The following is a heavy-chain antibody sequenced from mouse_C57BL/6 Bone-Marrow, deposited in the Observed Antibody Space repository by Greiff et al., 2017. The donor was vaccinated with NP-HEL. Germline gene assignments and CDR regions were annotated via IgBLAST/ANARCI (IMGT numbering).Heavy chain of an antibody. CDR1: GYTFTSYW. Sequence: QVHVKQSGAELAKPGASVKLSCKASGYTFTSYWMHWVKQRPGQGLEWIGYINPSSGYTKYNQKFKDKATLTADKSPSTAYMQLSSRTYEDSAVYYCARYRASTGTRAMDYWGQGTSVTVSS. J-gene: IGHJ4*01. CDR3: ARYRASTGTRAMDY. D-gene: IGHD4-1*02. V-gene: IGHV1-7*01. CDR2: INPSSGYT.